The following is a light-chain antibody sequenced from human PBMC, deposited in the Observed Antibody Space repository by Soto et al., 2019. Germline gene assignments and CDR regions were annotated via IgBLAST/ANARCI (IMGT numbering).Light chain of an antibody. Sequence: EIVLTQSPGTLSLSPGERATLSCRASQSVSNNYLAWYQQKPGQAPRLPIYGASGRATGIPDRFSGSGSGTDFMLTISRLEPEDFVVYYCQQYGSSPRTFGQGTKVEIK. J-gene: IGKJ1*01. CDR1: QSVSNNY. CDR2: GAS. V-gene: IGKV3-20*01. CDR3: QQYGSSPRT.